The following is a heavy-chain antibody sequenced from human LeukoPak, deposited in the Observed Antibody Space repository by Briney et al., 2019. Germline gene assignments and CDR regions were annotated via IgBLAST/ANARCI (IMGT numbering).Heavy chain of an antibody. CDR1: GGSISSDVHY. J-gene: IGHJ6*02. CDR3: TRRGSGNGGTYAGMDV. D-gene: IGHD1-26*01. Sequence: SETLSLTCTVAGGSISSDVHYWDWIRQAPGKGLEWIGSLLYNGNTWYNPSLESRVTISVGTSENQFSLRLTSVNAADTALYFCTRRGSGNGGTYAGMDVWGPGTSVTVSS. V-gene: IGHV4-39*01. CDR2: LLYNGNT.